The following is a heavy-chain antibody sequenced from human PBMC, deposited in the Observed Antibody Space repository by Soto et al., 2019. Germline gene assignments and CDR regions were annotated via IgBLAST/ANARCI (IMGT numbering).Heavy chain of an antibody. CDR2: IKGDGSES. D-gene: IGHD2-2*01. Sequence: AGSLRHSCAASGFTYSTYWMTWVRQAPGKGLEWLANIKGDGSESYYVDPVKGRFTISRDNARNSLYLQMNSLRAEDTAVYYCASAGHCSSTSCLPFNYWGQGALVTVSS. CDR1: GFTYSTYW. J-gene: IGHJ4*02. V-gene: IGHV3-7*03. CDR3: ASAGHCSSTSCLPFNY.